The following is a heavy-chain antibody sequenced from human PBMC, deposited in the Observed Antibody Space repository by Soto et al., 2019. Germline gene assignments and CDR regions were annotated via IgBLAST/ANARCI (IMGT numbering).Heavy chain of an antibody. CDR2: IIPMFGTA. Sequence: VQLVQSGAEVKKPGSSVKISCKASGGTFINHAFSWVRQAPGQGLEWMGGIIPMFGTADYSQKFQGRVTITADESTTTAHMELSSLRSDDSAVYYCARDDATYCGGDCYRYFFYGLDVWGQGTTVTVSS. D-gene: IGHD2-21*02. J-gene: IGHJ6*02. V-gene: IGHV1-69*01. CDR1: GGTFINHA. CDR3: ARDDATYCGGDCYRYFFYGLDV.